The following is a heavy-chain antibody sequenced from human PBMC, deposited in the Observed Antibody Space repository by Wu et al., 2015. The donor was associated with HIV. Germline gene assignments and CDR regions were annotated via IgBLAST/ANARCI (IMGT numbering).Heavy chain of an antibody. Sequence: QGPLVQSGAEVKKPGSSVKVSCEASGGFIRVYAIQWLRQAPGQGLEWLGGVTAISGTPNYAQKFQDRITIVADEITKTSYMELTSLRSDDTAVYYCARDRDYYDASGYVPGGAFDIWGPGDNGQRLF. CDR2: VTAISGTP. CDR1: GGFIRVYA. V-gene: IGHV1-69*13. CDR3: ARDRDYYDASGYVPGGAFDI. D-gene: IGHD3-16*01. J-gene: IGHJ3*02.